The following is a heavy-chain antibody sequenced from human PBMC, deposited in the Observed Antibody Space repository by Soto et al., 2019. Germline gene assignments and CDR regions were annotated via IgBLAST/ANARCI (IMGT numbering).Heavy chain of an antibody. V-gene: IGHV1-18*01. D-gene: IGHD1-26*01. J-gene: IGHJ4*02. Sequence: ASVKVSCKASGYTFTSYGISWVRQAPGQGLEWMGWISAYNGNTNYAQKLQGRVTMTTDTSTSTAYMELRSLRSDDTAVYYCARVGSGSHYFVGSDYWGQGTLVTVSS. CDR1: GYTFTSYG. CDR3: ARVGSGSHYFVGSDY. CDR2: ISAYNGNT.